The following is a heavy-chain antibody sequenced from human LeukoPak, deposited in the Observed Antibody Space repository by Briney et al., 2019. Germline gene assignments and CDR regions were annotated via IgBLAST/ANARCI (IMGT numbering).Heavy chain of an antibody. Sequence: KPSETLSLTCNVSGHSIRSAYSWGWIRQPPGKGLEWIVSTFHSGNTYYNPSLQSRVTISVDTSKNQFSLRLSSVTAADTAVYYCARVTGYMVEDYFDYWGQGTLVTVSS. CDR2: TFHSGNT. CDR1: GHSIRSAYS. V-gene: IGHV4-38-2*02. CDR3: ARVTGYMVEDYFDY. D-gene: IGHD6-13*01. J-gene: IGHJ4*02.